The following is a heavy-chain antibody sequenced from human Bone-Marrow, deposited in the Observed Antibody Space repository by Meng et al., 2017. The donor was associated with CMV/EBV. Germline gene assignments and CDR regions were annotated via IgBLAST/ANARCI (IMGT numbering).Heavy chain of an antibody. CDR1: GFTFSSYA. Sequence: GESLKISCAASGFTFSSYAMSWVRQAPGKGLEWVSAISGSGGSTYYADSVKGRFTISRDNSKNTLYLQMNSLRAEDTAVYYCARVFGAYYYDSSGYSGSDYWGQGTLVTVSS. D-gene: IGHD3-22*01. J-gene: IGHJ4*02. CDR2: ISGSGGST. V-gene: IGHV3-23*01. CDR3: ARVFGAYYYDSSGYSGSDY.